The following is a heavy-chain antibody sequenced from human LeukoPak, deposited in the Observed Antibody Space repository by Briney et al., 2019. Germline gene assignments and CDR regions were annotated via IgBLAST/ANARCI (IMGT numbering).Heavy chain of an antibody. CDR3: ARAFSMVGDSGVESPFDY. J-gene: IGHJ4*02. CDR1: GYTFTSYY. Sequence: ASVKVSCKASGYTFTSYYMHWVRQAPGQGLEWVGWISPDSGGTNYAQKFQGRVTMTRDTSISTAYMELSRLRSDDTAVYYCARAFSMVGDSGVESPFDYWGQGTVVTVSS. CDR2: ISPDSGGT. D-gene: IGHD2/OR15-2a*01. V-gene: IGHV1-2*02.